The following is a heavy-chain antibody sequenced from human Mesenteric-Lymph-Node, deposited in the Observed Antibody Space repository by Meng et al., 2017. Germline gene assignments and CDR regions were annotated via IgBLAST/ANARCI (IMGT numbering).Heavy chain of an antibody. V-gene: IGHV4-30-4*01. D-gene: IGHD2-2*01. Sequence: VHRPHPGPGLGKPSRTLSLTCTISGDSISSGEYFWSWIRQPPGKGLEWIGYMDYRGSTFYNPSLKSRVTISVDTSKNQFSLKLSSVTAADTAVYFCARGELLWDYWGQGTLVTVSS. CDR2: MDYRGST. CDR3: ARGELLWDY. CDR1: GDSISSGEYF. J-gene: IGHJ4*02.